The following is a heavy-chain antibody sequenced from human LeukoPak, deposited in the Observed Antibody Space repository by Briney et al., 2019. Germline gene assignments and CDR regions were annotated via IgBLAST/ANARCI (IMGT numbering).Heavy chain of an antibody. CDR1: VFTFSSYS. CDR2: ISSSSSYI. CDR3: ARNDYGDYGIDY. V-gene: IGHV3-21*01. D-gene: IGHD4-17*01. J-gene: IGHJ4*02. Sequence: GGSLRLSCAASVFTFSSYSMNWVRQAPGKGLEWVSSISSSSSYIYYADSVKGRFTTSRDNAKNSLYLQMNSLRAEDTAIYFCARNDYGDYGIDYWGQGTLVTVSS.